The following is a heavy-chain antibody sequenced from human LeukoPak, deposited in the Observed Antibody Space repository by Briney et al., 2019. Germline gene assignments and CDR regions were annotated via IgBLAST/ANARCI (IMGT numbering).Heavy chain of an antibody. J-gene: IGHJ4*02. CDR3: ARRRRLYYFDY. Sequence: PSETLSLTCAVSGGSISSASNYWGWIRQPPGKGLEWIGTIYYSGSTYYNPSLKSRVTISVDTSKNQFSLKLSSVTVADTAVYYCARRRRLYYFDYWGQGTLVTVSS. V-gene: IGHV4-39*01. CDR2: IYYSGST. CDR1: GGSISSASNY.